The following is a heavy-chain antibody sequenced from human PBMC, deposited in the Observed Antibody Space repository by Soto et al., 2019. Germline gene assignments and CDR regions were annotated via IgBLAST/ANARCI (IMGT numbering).Heavy chain of an antibody. CDR1: GFTFSSYS. Sequence: GGSLRLSCAASGFTFSSYSMNWVRQAPGKGLEWVSSISSSSSYIYYADSVKGRFTISRDNAKNSLYLQMNSLRAEDTAVYYCARDCSGGSCYSLYYYYGMDVWGQGTTVTVYS. D-gene: IGHD2-15*01. J-gene: IGHJ6*02. V-gene: IGHV3-21*01. CDR2: ISSSSSYI. CDR3: ARDCSGGSCYSLYYYYGMDV.